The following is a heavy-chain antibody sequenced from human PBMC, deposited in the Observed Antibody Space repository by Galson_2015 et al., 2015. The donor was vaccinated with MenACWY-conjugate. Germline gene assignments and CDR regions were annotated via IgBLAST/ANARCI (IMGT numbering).Heavy chain of an antibody. CDR3: ARHPPGGRGMDV. D-gene: IGHD1-26*01. CDR1: GYIFTTYW. CDR2: ISPGDSNT. J-gene: IGHJ6*02. V-gene: IGHV5-51*01. Sequence: QSGVEVKKPGESLKISCKASGYIFTTYWIAWVRQMPGKGLEWMGLISPGDSNTRYSPSFQGQVTISADKSISTAYLQWSSLKASDTAMYYCARHPPGGRGMDVWGQGTTVTVSS.